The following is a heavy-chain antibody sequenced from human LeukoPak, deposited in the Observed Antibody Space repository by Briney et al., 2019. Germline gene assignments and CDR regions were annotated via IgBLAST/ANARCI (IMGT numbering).Heavy chain of an antibody. Sequence: GGSLRLSCAASGFTFSSYAMSWVRQAPGKGRECVSSMSVSGGSTYYADSGKGRFTIPRDNAKNNLYLQMNSLRAEDTAVYYCAKGGQGHDLRLPYYDILTGSHNPTYYYYGMDVWGQGTTVTVSS. V-gene: IGHV3-23*01. J-gene: IGHJ6*02. D-gene: IGHD3-9*01. CDR1: GFTFSSYA. CDR2: MSVSGGST. CDR3: AKGGQGHDLRLPYYDILTGSHNPTYYYYGMDV.